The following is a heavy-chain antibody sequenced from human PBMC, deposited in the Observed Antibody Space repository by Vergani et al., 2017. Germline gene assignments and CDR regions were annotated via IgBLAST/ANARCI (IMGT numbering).Heavy chain of an antibody. V-gene: IGHV1-18*04. CDR2: ISAYNGNT. CDR1: GYTFTSYG. D-gene: IGHD2-21*02. CDR3: AGEFCGGDCYSYYYYYYGMDV. Sequence: QVQLVQSGAEVKKPGASVKVSCKASGYTFTSYGISWVRQAPGQGLEWMGWISAYNGNTNYAQKLQGRVTMTTDTSTSTAYMELRSLRSDDTAVYYCAGEFCGGDCYSYYYYYYGMDVWGQGTTVTVSS. J-gene: IGHJ6*02.